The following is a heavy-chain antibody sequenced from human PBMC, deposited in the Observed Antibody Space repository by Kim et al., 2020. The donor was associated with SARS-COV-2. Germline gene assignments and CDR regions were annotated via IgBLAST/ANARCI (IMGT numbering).Heavy chain of an antibody. CDR3: ARGGWLPRASENYYHGMDV. CDR2: PNGGNDDR. V-gene: IGHV1-3*01. CDR1: GYSFSNNA. J-gene: IGHJ6*02. D-gene: IGHD3-10*01. Sequence: ASVKVSCKATGYSFSNNAVHWVRQAPGQRPEWMGWPNGGNDDRRYSQKFQGRFTMTKDRSTSTMYMELGSLTSEDTAVYYCARGGWLPRASENYYHGMDVWGQGTTVTVSS.